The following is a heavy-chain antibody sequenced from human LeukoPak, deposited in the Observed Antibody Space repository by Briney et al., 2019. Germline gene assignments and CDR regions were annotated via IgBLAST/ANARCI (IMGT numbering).Heavy chain of an antibody. V-gene: IGHV1-69*13. CDR2: IIPIFGTA. CDR1: RGTFSNYA. Sequence: SVKVSCKASRGTFSNYAISWVRQAPGQGREWMGGIIPIFGTANYAQKLQGRVTITADESTSTAYMELRSLRSEDTAVYYCARAEYYYGSGSKRHKGGWFDPWGQGTLVTVSS. CDR3: ARAEYYYGSGSKRHKGGWFDP. J-gene: IGHJ5*02. D-gene: IGHD3-10*01.